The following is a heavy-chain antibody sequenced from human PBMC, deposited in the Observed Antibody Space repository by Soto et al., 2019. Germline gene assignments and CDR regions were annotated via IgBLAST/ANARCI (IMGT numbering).Heavy chain of an antibody. J-gene: IGHJ4*02. CDR2: INGGSGNT. Sequence: ASVKVSCKSSGFTFTSYAIHWLRQAPGQRPQWMGGINGGSGNTKYSQDVQGRVTFTRDTFATTAYLELSSLRSEDTAVYYCARVPPWGNSAGDYYIQHYDSWGQGTPVIVAS. D-gene: IGHD3-10*01. CDR1: GFTFTSYA. CDR3: ARVPPWGNSAGDYYIQHYDS. V-gene: IGHV1-3*01.